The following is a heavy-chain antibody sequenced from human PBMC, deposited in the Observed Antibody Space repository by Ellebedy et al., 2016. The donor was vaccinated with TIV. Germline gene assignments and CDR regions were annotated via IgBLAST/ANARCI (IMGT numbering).Heavy chain of an antibody. Sequence: SGPTLVKPTPTLTLTCTFSGFSLPPSGMSVTWIRQPPGKALDWLALIGWDGDKYYSTSLKTRLTLSKDTSKSQVVLTMTDMDPVDTATYYCARSTQFGSASGFDFWGQGTLVTVSS. CDR3: ARSTQFGSASGFDF. CDR1: GFSLPPSGMS. J-gene: IGHJ4*02. D-gene: IGHD6-6*01. CDR2: IGWDGDK. V-gene: IGHV2-70*01.